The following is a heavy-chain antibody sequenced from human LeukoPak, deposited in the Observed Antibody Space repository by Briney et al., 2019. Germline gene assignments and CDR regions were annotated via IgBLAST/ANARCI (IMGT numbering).Heavy chain of an antibody. CDR3: ARQGGDSSSWSDYYYYYYMDV. D-gene: IGHD6-13*01. CDR2: IYPGDSDT. V-gene: IGHV5-51*01. Sequence: GESLKISCKGSGYSFTSYWIGWVRQMSGKGLEWMGIIYPGDSDTRYSPSFQGQVTISADKSISTAYLQWSSLKASDTAMYYCARQGGDSSSWSDYYYYYYMDVWGKGTTVTVSS. CDR1: GYSFTSYW. J-gene: IGHJ6*03.